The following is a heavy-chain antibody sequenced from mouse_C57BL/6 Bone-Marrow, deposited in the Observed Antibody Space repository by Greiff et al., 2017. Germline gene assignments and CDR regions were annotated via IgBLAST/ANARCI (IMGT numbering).Heavy chain of an antibody. CDR1: GYTFTSYW. D-gene: IGHD2-4*01. Sequence: VQLQQPGAELVKPGASVKVSCKASGYTFTSYWMHWVKQRPGQGLEWIGRIHPSDSDTNYNQKFKGKATLTVDKSSSTAYMQLSSLTSEDSAVYSCAVSTMITTAWFAYWGQGTLVTVSA. V-gene: IGHV1-74*01. CDR3: AVSTMITTAWFAY. J-gene: IGHJ3*01. CDR2: IHPSDSDT.